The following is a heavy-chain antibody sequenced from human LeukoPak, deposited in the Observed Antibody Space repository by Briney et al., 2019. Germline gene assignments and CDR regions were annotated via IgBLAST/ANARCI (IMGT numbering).Heavy chain of an antibody. J-gene: IGHJ4*02. Sequence: SETLSLTCTVSGGSISSSSYYWGWIRQPPGKGLEWIGSIYYSGSTYYNPSLKSRVTISVDTSKNQFSLKLSSVTAADTAVYYCARHSLITGSYWGQGTLVTVSS. CDR3: ARHSLITGSY. V-gene: IGHV4-39*07. D-gene: IGHD1-20*01. CDR2: IYYSGST. CDR1: GGSISSSSYY.